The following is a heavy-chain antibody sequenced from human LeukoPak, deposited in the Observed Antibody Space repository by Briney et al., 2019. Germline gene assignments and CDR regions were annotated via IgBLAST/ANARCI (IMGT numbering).Heavy chain of an antibody. D-gene: IGHD1-26*01. CDR3: ARDEGKWELPAFDI. V-gene: IGHV1-2*02. Sequence: ASVKVSCKASGYTFTGYYMHWVRQAPGQGLEWMGWINPNSGGTNYAQKFQGRVTMTRDTSISTAYMELSRLRSDDTAVYYCARDEGKWELPAFDIWGQGTMVTVSS. J-gene: IGHJ3*02. CDR1: GYTFTGYY. CDR2: INPNSGGT.